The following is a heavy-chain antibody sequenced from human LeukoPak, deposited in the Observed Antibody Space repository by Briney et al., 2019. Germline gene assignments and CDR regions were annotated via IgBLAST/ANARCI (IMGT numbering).Heavy chain of an antibody. D-gene: IGHD6-19*01. V-gene: IGHV3-30*18. CDR3: AKATYSSGWPDAFDI. Sequence: GGSLRLSCAASGFTFSSYAMSWVRQAPGKGLEWVAVISYDGSNKYYADSVKGRFTISRDNSKNTLYLQMNSLRAEDTAVYYCAKATYSSGWPDAFDIWGQGTMVTVSS. J-gene: IGHJ3*02. CDR1: GFTFSSYA. CDR2: ISYDGSNK.